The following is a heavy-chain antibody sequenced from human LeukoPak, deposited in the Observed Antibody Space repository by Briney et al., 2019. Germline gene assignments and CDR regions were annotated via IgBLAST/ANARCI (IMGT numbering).Heavy chain of an antibody. Sequence: PGGSLRLSCTASGFTFSNFVVSWVRQAPGKGLEWVSSISDSGGTIYHTDSVKGRFTTSRDNSKKTLYLQMNSLRAEDTAVYYCAKDRALRGCKGFDSWGQRTLVTLSS. V-gene: IGHV3-23*01. CDR3: AKDRALRGCKGFDS. D-gene: IGHD2-8*01. CDR2: ISDSGGTI. CDR1: GFTFSNFV. J-gene: IGHJ4*02.